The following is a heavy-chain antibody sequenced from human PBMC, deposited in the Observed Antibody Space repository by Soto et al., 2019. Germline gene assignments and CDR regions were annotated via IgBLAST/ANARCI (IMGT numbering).Heavy chain of an antibody. D-gene: IGHD3-9*01. CDR2: IYYSGST. CDR1: GGSISSYY. CDR3: ARETYYDILTGYGRWFDP. J-gene: IGHJ5*02. V-gene: IGHV4-59*01. Sequence: SETLSLTCTVSGGSISSYYWSWIRQPPGKGLEWIGYIYYSGSTNYNPSLKSRVTISVDTSKNQFSLKLSSVTAADTAVYYCARETYYDILTGYGRWFDPWGQGTLVTVSS.